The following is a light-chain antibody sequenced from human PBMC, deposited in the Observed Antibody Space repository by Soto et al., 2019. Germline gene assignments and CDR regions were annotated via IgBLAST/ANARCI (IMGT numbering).Light chain of an antibody. Sequence: ETVLTQSPGTLSLSPGERATLFCRASQSVSNNYLAWYQQKPGQAPRLLIYGASSRATGIPDRCSGSGTGADFSLTISRLEPEDSAVDYCQQHDTSPPSLPFGRGTQVEIK. J-gene: IGKJ1*01. V-gene: IGKV3-20*01. CDR1: QSVSNNY. CDR3: QQHDTSPPSLP. CDR2: GAS.